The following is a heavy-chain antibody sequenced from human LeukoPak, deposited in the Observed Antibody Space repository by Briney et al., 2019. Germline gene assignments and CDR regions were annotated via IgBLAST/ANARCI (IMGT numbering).Heavy chain of an antibody. Sequence: SVKVSCKASGGTFSSYAISWVRQAPGQGLEWMGGIIPIFGTANYAQKFQGRVTITADESTSTAYMEQSSLRSEDTAVYYCARERRESITIFGVVNHPFDYWGQGTLVTVSS. CDR2: IIPIFGTA. D-gene: IGHD3-3*01. V-gene: IGHV1-69*13. CDR3: ARERRESITIFGVVNHPFDY. J-gene: IGHJ4*02. CDR1: GGTFSSYA.